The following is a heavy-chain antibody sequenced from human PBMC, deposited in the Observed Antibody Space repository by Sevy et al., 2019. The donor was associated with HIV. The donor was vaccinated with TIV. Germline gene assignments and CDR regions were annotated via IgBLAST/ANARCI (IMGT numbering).Heavy chain of an antibody. V-gene: IGHV3-7*01. CDR2: IKQDGSEK. CDR3: AREYCSSTSCLSLNAFDI. Sequence: GSLRLSCAASGFTFSSYWMSWVRQAPGKGLEWVANIKQDGSEKYYVDSVKGRFTISRDNAKNSLYLQMNSLRAEDTAVYYCAREYCSSTSCLSLNAFDIWGQGTMVTVSS. J-gene: IGHJ3*02. D-gene: IGHD2-2*01. CDR1: GFTFSSYW.